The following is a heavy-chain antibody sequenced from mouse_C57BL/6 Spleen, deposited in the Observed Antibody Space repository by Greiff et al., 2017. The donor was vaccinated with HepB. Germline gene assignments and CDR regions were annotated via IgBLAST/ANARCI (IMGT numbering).Heavy chain of an antibody. J-gene: IGHJ3*01. CDR3: ARLRGTAQGGAWFAY. CDR1: GYSFTGYY. CDR2: INPSTGGT. D-gene: IGHD3-2*02. Sequence: VQLQQSGPELVKPGASVKISCKASGYSFTGYYMNWVKQSPEQSLEWIGAINPSTGGTTYNQKFKAKATLTVDKSSSTAYMQLKSLTSEDSAVYYCARLRGTAQGGAWFAYWGQGTRVTVSA. V-gene: IGHV1-42*01.